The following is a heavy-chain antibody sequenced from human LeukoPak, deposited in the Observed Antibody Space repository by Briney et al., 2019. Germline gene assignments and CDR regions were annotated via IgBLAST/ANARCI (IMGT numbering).Heavy chain of an antibody. CDR1: GFTFSSYE. Sequence: GGSLRLSCAASGFTFSSYEMSWVRQAPRKGLEWVSYISTSGSTIHYADSVKGRFTISRDNAKNSLYLQMNSLRAEDTPVYYCARTPEYYYGSGSYSGYFDFWGQGTLVTVPS. V-gene: IGHV3-48*03. CDR3: ARTPEYYYGSGSYSGYFDF. D-gene: IGHD3-10*01. J-gene: IGHJ4*02. CDR2: ISTSGSTI.